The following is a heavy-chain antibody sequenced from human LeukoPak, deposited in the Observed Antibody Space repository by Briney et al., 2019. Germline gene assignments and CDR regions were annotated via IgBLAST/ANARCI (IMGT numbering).Heavy chain of an antibody. CDR2: ISSSSSYI. CDR1: GFTFSSYS. D-gene: IGHD5-18*01. V-gene: IGHV3-21*04. CDR3: AKYHSYLVYYCDY. Sequence: GGSLRLSCAASGFTFSSYSMNWVRQAPGKGLEWVSSISSSSSYIYYADSVKGRFTISRDNSKNTLYLQMNSLRAEDTAVYYCAKYHSYLVYYCDYLGQGTLATGSS. J-gene: IGHJ4*02.